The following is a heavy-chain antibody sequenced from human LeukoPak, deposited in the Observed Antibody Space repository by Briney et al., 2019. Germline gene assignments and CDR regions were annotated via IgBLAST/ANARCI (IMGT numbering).Heavy chain of an antibody. CDR1: GFTVSSNY. V-gene: IGHV3-66*01. J-gene: IGHJ4*02. Sequence: PGGSLRLSCAASGFTVSSNYMSWVRQAPGKGLEWVSVIYSGGSTYYADSVKGRFTISRDNSKNTVYLQMNRLRAEDTAVYYCARDGNYDILTGYSEGEDYWGQGTLVTVSS. D-gene: IGHD3-9*01. CDR2: IYSGGST. CDR3: ARDGNYDILTGYSEGEDY.